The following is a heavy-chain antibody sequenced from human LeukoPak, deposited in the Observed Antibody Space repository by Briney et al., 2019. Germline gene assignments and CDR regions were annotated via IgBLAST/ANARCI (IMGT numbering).Heavy chain of an antibody. CDR1: GFTFSSNV. V-gene: IGHV3-30*09. D-gene: IGHD3-22*01. Sequence: GGSLRLSCAASGFTFSSNVMHWVRLAPGKGLQWVADISHDENNKYYADSVKGRFAISRDNSKNALYLQMYSLRAEDTAVYYCARASTWVPGEDSSGYYYPYAFDLWGQGTMVTVTS. CDR3: ARASTWVPGEDSSGYYYPYAFDL. CDR2: ISHDENNK. J-gene: IGHJ3*01.